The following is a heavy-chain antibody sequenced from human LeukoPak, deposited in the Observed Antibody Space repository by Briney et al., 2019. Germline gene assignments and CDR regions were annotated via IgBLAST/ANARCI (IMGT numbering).Heavy chain of an antibody. D-gene: IGHD2-2*03. CDR1: GYTFTSYA. CDR3: ARDSGYCSSTSCQGGYYYYYMDV. Sequence: ASVKVSCTASGYTFTSYAMHWVRQAPGQRLEWMGWINAGNGNTKYSQEFQGRVTITRDTSASTAYMELSSLRSEDMAVYYCARDSGYCSSTSCQGGYYYYYMDVWGKGTTVTVSS. CDR2: INAGNGNT. V-gene: IGHV1-3*03. J-gene: IGHJ6*03.